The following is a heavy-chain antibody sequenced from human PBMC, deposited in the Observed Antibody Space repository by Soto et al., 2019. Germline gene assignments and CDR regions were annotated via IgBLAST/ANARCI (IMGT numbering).Heavy chain of an antibody. V-gene: IGHV4-39*02. D-gene: IGHD1-20*01. CDR1: GGSISSSSYY. CDR2: MYYTGST. Sequence: SETLSLTCTVSGGSISSSSYYWGWIRQPPGKGLEWIGSMYYTGSTYYNPSLKSRVTISKGTSKNLFSLKLSSVTAADTAVYSCARLYTYYYYYGMDVWVQGTTVTVSS. J-gene: IGHJ6*02. CDR3: ARLYTYYYYYGMDV.